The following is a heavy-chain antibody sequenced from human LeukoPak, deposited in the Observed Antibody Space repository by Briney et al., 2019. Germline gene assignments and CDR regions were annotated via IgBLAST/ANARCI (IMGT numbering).Heavy chain of an antibody. CDR2: ISSSSSYI. V-gene: IGHV3-21*01. CDR1: GFTFSSYS. CDR3: ARTITIYGGEFDP. D-gene: IGHD3-3*01. J-gene: IGHJ5*02. Sequence: KRGGSVRLFCAAWGFTFSSYSMKWVRQARGKGLEGVSSISSSSSYIYYADSVKGRFTISRDNAKNSLYLQMNSLRAEDTAVYYCARTITIYGGEFDPWGQGTLVTVSS.